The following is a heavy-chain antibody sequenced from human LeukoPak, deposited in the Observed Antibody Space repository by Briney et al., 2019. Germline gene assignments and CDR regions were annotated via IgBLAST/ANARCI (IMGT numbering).Heavy chain of an antibody. CDR2: IKNKGDGGTT. CDR1: GFTFSNAW. D-gene: IGHD4-17*01. Sequence: GGSLRLSCAASGFTFSNAWMNWVRQAPGKGLEWVGRIKNKGDGGTTDYATPVKGRFTISRDDSKNTLYLQMNSLKTEDTAVYYCTSSTTVTTGHVRGQGTTVTVSS. V-gene: IGHV3-15*07. J-gene: IGHJ6*02. CDR3: TSSTTVTTGHV.